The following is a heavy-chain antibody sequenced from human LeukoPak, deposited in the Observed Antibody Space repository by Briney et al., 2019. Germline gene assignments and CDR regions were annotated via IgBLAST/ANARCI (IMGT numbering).Heavy chain of an antibody. Sequence: AGSLRLSCAAAGFTFDSYAMHWVRQAPGKGLEYVSAISRDGGSTFYANSVKGRFTTSRDNSKTSLSLQMGSLRAEDTAVYYCARGGRGHDFSPNYYYGLDVWGQGTTVTVSS. CDR3: ARGGRGHDFSPNYYYGLDV. CDR2: ISRDGGST. CDR1: GFTFDSYA. J-gene: IGHJ6*02. D-gene: IGHD5-12*01. V-gene: IGHV3-64*01.